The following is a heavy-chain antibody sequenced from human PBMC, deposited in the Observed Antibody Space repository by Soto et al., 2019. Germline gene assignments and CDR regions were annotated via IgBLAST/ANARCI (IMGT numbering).Heavy chain of an antibody. CDR3: ARPMVRGVPLIDY. CDR1: GGSISSSSYY. Sequence: LSLTCTVSGGSISSSSYYWGWIRQPPGKGLEWIGSIYYSGSTYYNPSLKSRVTISVDTSKNQFSLKLSSVTAADTAVYYCARPMVRGVPLIDYWGQGTLVTVSS. D-gene: IGHD3-10*01. J-gene: IGHJ4*02. V-gene: IGHV4-39*01. CDR2: IYYSGST.